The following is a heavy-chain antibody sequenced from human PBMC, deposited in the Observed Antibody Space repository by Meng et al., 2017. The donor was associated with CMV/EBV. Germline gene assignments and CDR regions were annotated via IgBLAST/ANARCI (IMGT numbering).Heavy chain of an antibody. D-gene: IGHD6-6*01. J-gene: IGHJ6*02. V-gene: IGHV1-69*02. CDR2: IIPILGIA. Sequence: SVKVSCKASGGTFSSYTISWVRQAPGQGLEWMGRIIPILGIANYAQKFQGRVTITADKSTSTAYMELSSLRSEDTAVYYCARGLKPELIAARPYYCYGMDVWGQGTTVTVSS. CDR1: GGTFSSYT. CDR3: ARGLKPELIAARPYYCYGMDV.